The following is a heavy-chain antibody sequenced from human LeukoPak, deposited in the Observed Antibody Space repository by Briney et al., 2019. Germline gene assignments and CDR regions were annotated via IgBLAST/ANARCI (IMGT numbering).Heavy chain of an antibody. CDR2: INPSGGST. D-gene: IGHD1-26*01. J-gene: IGHJ4*02. Sequence: ASVKVSCKASGYTFTSHYIHLVRQAPGQGLEWMGIINPSGGSTSYAQKFRDRLTMTRDTSTSTLYMERTSLRSEDTAVYSCAKEPPPAYSGGREYYFDYWGQGTLVTVSS. V-gene: IGHV1-46*01. CDR3: AKEPPPAYSGGREYYFDY. CDR1: GYTFTSHY.